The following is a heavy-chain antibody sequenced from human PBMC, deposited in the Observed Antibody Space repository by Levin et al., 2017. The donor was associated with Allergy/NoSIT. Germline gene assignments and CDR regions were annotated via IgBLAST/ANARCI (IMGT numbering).Heavy chain of an antibody. CDR2: IRSKAYGGTT. D-gene: IGHD6-13*01. Sequence: GGSLRLSCTASGFTFGDYAMSWFRQAPGKGLEWVGFIRSKAYGGTTEYAASVKGRFTISRDDSKSIAYLQMNSLKTEDTAVYYCTRDGSYYYYYYMDVWGKGTTVTVSS. J-gene: IGHJ6*03. CDR1: GFTFGDYA. V-gene: IGHV3-49*03. CDR3: TRDGSYYYYYYMDV.